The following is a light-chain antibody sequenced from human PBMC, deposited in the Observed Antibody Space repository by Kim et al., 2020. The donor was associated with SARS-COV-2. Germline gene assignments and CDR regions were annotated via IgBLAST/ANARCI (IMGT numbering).Light chain of an antibody. CDR3: QQSYSDAIT. J-gene: IGKJ5*01. V-gene: IGKV1-39*01. Sequence: ASVGGRVTITCRASQSISNFLNWYQHKPGKAPKLLISGASSLQSGVPSRFGGGGSGTDFTLTISSLQPEDFATYYCQQSYSDAITFGQGTRLEIK. CDR2: GAS. CDR1: QSISNF.